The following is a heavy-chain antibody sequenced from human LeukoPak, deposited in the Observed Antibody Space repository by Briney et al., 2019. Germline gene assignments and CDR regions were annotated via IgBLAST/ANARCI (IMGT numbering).Heavy chain of an antibody. CDR3: AKRGPITGDWYFDL. V-gene: IGHV3-23*01. CDR1: GFTVSSSY. CDR2: ISGSGGST. J-gene: IGHJ2*01. Sequence: GGSLRLSCAASGFTVSSSYMSWVRQAPGKGLEWVSAISGSGGSTYYADSVKGRFTISRDNSKNTLYVQMNSLRAEDTAVYYCAKRGPITGDWYFDLWGRGTLVTVSS. D-gene: IGHD7-27*01.